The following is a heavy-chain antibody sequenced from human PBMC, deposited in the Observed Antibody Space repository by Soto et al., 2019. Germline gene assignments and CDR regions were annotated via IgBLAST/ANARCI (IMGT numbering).Heavy chain of an antibody. V-gene: IGHV4-39*01. CDR2: IYYSGST. J-gene: IGHJ4*02. Sequence: QLQLQESGPGLVKPSETLSLTCTVSGGSIFRSNYYWGWIRQPPGKGLEWIGSIYYSGSTYYNPSLKSRVTIFVDTSKNQFSLKLNSVTAADTAVYYCARLNLQTQGTSYSFDFWGQGTLVTVSS. D-gene: IGHD1-26*01. CDR3: ARLNLQTQGTSYSFDF. CDR1: GGSIFRSNYY.